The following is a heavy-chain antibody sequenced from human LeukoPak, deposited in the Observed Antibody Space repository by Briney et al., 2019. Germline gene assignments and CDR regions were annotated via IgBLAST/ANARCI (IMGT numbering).Heavy chain of an antibody. J-gene: IGHJ3*01. Sequence: SGGSLRLSCAASGFTFDDYALHWVRQAPGKGLEWVSGISWNSGNIDYADCVKGRVTISRDNAENSLYLQMNSLRTEDTAFYYCAKDNSGFNWNDLLPDAFDVWGHGTMVTVSS. V-gene: IGHV3-9*01. CDR1: GFTFDDYA. CDR3: AKDNSGFNWNDLLPDAFDV. D-gene: IGHD1-1*01. CDR2: ISWNSGNI.